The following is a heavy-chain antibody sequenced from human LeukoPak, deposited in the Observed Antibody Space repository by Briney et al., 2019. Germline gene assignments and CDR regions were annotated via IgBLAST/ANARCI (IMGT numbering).Heavy chain of an antibody. Sequence: ASVKVSCKASGYTFTSYGISWVRQAPGQGLEWMGWISAYNGNTNYAQKLQGRVTMTTDTSTSTAYMELSRLRSDDTAVYYCARELRFLEWLSFDPWGQGTLVTVSS. CDR3: ARELRFLEWLSFDP. V-gene: IGHV1-18*01. CDR2: ISAYNGNT. D-gene: IGHD3-3*01. CDR1: GYTFTSYG. J-gene: IGHJ5*02.